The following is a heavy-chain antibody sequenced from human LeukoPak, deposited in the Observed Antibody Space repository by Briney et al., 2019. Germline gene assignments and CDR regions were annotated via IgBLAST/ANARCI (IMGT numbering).Heavy chain of an antibody. V-gene: IGHV1-8*02. J-gene: IGHJ4*02. Sequence: ASVKVSCKASGYTFTGYYMHWVRQAPGQGLEWMGWMNPNSGNTGYAQKFQGRVTMTRNTSISTAYMELSSLRSEDTAVYYCARGTDYGDYEDYWGQGTLVTVSS. CDR3: ARGTDYGDYEDY. CDR1: GYTFTGYY. D-gene: IGHD4-17*01. CDR2: MNPNSGNT.